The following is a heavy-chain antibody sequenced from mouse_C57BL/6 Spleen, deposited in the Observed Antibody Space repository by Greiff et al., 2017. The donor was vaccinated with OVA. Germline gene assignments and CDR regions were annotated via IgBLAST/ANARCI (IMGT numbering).Heavy chain of an antibody. D-gene: IGHD2-2*01. CDR1: GFNIKDDY. Sequence: EVQLQESGAELVRPGASVKLSCTASGFNIKDDYMHWVKQRPEQGLEWIGWIDPENGDTEYASKFQGKATITADTSSNTAYLQLSSLTSEDTAVYYCAYGYDSWFAYWGQGTLVTVSA. V-gene: IGHV14-4*01. J-gene: IGHJ3*01. CDR2: IDPENGDT. CDR3: AYGYDSWFAY.